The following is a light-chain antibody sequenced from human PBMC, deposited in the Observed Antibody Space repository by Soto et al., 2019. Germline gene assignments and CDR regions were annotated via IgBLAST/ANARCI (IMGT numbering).Light chain of an antibody. Sequence: ETVLTQSPGTLSLSPGERATLSCRASQSVSSGFLAWYQQKPGQAPRLLIYDASNRATGIPARFSGSGSGTDFTLTISSLEPEDFAVYYCQQRSNWPPITFGQGTRLEIK. CDR3: QQRSNWPPIT. CDR2: DAS. V-gene: IGKV3-11*01. J-gene: IGKJ5*01. CDR1: QSVSSGF.